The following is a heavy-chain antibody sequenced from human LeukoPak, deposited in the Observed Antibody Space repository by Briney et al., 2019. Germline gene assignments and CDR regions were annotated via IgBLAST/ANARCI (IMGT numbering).Heavy chain of an antibody. CDR2: TRYDGSNK. V-gene: IGHV3-30*02. Sequence: GGSLRLSCAASGFTFSSYGMHWVRQAPGKGLEWVAFTRYDGSNKYYADSVKGRFTISRDNSKNTMYLEMNSLRAEDTAVYHCAKDRAAAGYDAFDIWGQGTMVTVSS. CDR3: AKDRAAAGYDAFDI. D-gene: IGHD6-13*01. CDR1: GFTFSSYG. J-gene: IGHJ3*02.